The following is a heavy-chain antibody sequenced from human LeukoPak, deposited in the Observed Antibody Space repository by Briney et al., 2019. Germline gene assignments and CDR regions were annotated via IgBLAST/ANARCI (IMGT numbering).Heavy chain of an antibody. V-gene: IGHV4-30-4*01. J-gene: IGHJ2*01. Sequence: KTSQTLSLTCAVSGGSITTGNFYWTWVRQPPGKGLEWIGHIYHSGSPNYNPSLKSRILLSVDTSKNQISRNLTSMTAADTTVYYCARGRMKTVTNWQFDLWARGTLVTVSS. CDR1: GGSITTGNFY. D-gene: IGHD4-17*01. CDR2: IYHSGSP. CDR3: ARGRMKTVTNWQFDL.